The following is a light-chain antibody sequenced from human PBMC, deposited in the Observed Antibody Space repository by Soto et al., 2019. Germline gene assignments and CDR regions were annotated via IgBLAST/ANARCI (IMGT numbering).Light chain of an antibody. CDR2: AAS. Sequence: DIQMTQSPSSLSASVGDRVTITCLASQSISSYLNWYQQKPGKAPKLLIYAASSLQSGVPSRFSGSGSGTDFTLTISSLQPEDFATYYCQQSYSTPSITFGQGTRLEN. V-gene: IGKV1-39*01. CDR1: QSISSY. J-gene: IGKJ5*01. CDR3: QQSYSTPSIT.